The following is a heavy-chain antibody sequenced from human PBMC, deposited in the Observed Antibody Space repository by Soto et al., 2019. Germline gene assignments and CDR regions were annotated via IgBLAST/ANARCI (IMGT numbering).Heavy chain of an antibody. V-gene: IGHV3-23*01. CDR2: ISTTGGST. Sequence: DVQLLESGGSLVQPGGSLRLSCAASGFTFNAYSLSWVRQAPGKGLEWVSAISTTGGSTYYTDSVKGRFAISRDNSQNTLYLQMNSLRAGDTAVYYCARPDGATYNFRYWGQGTLVTVSS. D-gene: IGHD1-1*01. CDR3: ARPDGATYNFRY. CDR1: GFTFNAYS. J-gene: IGHJ4*02.